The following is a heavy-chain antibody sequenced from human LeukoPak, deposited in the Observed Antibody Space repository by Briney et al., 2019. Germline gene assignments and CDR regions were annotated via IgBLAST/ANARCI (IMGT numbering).Heavy chain of an antibody. D-gene: IGHD6-6*01. Sequence: GGSLRLSCAASGFTFSSYSMNWVRQAPGKGLEWVSSITSSSSYIYYADSVKGRFTISRDDAKNSLYLQMNSLRAEDTAIYYCARDRLVLRPRSSSDYWGQGTLVTVSS. V-gene: IGHV3-21*01. J-gene: IGHJ4*02. CDR2: ITSSSSYI. CDR3: ARDRLVLRPRSSSDY. CDR1: GFTFSSYS.